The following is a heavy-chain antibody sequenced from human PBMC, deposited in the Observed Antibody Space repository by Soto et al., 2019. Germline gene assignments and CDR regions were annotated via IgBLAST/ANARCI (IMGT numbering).Heavy chain of an antibody. V-gene: IGHV3-11*01. CDR3: ARENRDAGSIRY. D-gene: IGHD1-26*01. CDR1: GFTFSDYY. CDR2: ISSSGSTI. J-gene: IGHJ4*02. Sequence: GALRLSCAASGFTFSDYYMSWIRQAPGKGLEWVSYISSSGSTIYYADSVKGRFTISRDNAKNSLYLQMNSLRAEDTAVYYCARENRDAGSIRYWGQGALVTVSS.